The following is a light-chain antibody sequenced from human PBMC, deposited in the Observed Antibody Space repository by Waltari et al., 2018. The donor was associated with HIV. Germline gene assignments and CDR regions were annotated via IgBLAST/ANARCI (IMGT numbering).Light chain of an antibody. CDR1: NIGSKS. CDR2: DDS. Sequence: SYVLTQPPSVSVAPGQTARITCGGNNIGSKSVHWYQQKPGQAPVLVVYDDSDRPSRVPERFSGSNSGNTATLTISRGEAGDEADYYCQVWDSSSDHVVFGGGTKLPVL. V-gene: IGLV3-21*02. J-gene: IGLJ2*01. CDR3: QVWDSSSDHVV.